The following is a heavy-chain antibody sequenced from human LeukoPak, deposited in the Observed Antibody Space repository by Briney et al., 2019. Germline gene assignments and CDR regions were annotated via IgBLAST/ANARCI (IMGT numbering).Heavy chain of an antibody. D-gene: IGHD3-22*01. V-gene: IGHV4-34*01. J-gene: IGHJ4*02. CDR2: INHSGST. CDR3: ARAGEDSSGIDY. Sequence: SETLSLTCTVSGGSINNYYWSWIRQPPGKGLEWIGEINHSGSTNYNPSLKSRVTISVDTSKNQFSLRLSSVTAADTAVYYCARAGEDSSGIDYWGQGTLVTVSS. CDR1: GGSINNYY.